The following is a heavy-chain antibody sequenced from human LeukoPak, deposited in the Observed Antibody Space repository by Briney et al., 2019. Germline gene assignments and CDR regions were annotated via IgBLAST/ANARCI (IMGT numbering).Heavy chain of an antibody. CDR3: AGGNYGSEYDY. V-gene: IGHV3-48*01. CDR1: GFTFTSYG. CDR2: ISSSSSTI. D-gene: IGHD3-10*01. Sequence: GGSLRLSCAASGFTFTSYGFHWVRQAPGKGLEWVSYISSSSSTIYYADSVKGRFTISRDNSKNTLYLQMNSLRAEDTAVYYCAGGNYGSEYDYWGQGTLVTVSS. J-gene: IGHJ4*02.